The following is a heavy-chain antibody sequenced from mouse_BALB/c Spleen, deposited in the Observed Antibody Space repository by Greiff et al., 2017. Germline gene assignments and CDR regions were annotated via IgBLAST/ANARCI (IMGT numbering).Heavy chain of an antibody. CDR1: GFTFSSYA. CDR3: ARGGVLRDYFDY. CDR2: ISSGGST. V-gene: IGHV5-6-5*01. D-gene: IGHD1-1*01. J-gene: IGHJ2*01. Sequence: EVQGVESGGGLVKPGGSLKLSCAASGFTFSSYAMSWVRQTPEKRLEWVASISSGGSTYYPDSVKGRFTISRDNARNILYLQMSSLRSEDTAMYYCARGGVLRDYFDYWGQGTTLTVSS.